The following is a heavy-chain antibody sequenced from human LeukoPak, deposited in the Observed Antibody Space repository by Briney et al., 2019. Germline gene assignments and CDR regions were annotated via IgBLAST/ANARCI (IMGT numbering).Heavy chain of an antibody. CDR3: VSLLGGMYYYYYMDV. CDR2: IYYGGTT. J-gene: IGHJ6*03. D-gene: IGHD3-10*01. Sequence: SETLSLTCTVAGGSISSGNYYWGWIRQPAGKGLEWIGAIYYGGTTYYNPSLKSRVTISVDTSKNQFSLKLSSVTAADTAVYYCVSLLGGMYYYYYMDVWGKGTTVTVSS. CDR1: GGSISSGNYY. V-gene: IGHV4-39*01.